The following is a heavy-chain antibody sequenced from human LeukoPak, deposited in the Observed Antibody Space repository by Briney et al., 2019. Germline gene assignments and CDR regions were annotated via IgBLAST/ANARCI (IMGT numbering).Heavy chain of an antibody. CDR2: IYYSGST. CDR1: GGSISSSSYY. Sequence: SETLSLTCTVSGGSISSSSYYWGWIRQPPGKGLEWIGSIYYSGSTYYNPSLKSRVTISVDTSKNQFSLKLSSVTAADTAVYYCARQASVVTRYFDYWGQGTLVTVSS. D-gene: IGHD2-2*01. CDR3: ARQASVVTRYFDY. V-gene: IGHV4-39*01. J-gene: IGHJ4*02.